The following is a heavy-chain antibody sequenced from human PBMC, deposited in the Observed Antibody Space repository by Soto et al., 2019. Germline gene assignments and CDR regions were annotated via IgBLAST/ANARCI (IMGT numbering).Heavy chain of an antibody. D-gene: IGHD1-7*01. CDR2: ISSSSGYI. J-gene: IGHJ4*02. Sequence: GGSLRLSCAASGFTFSSYSMNCVRQAPGEGLEWVSFISSSSGYIYYADSVKGRFTISRDNAKNSLSLQMNSLRAEDTAVYYCARDPSPNGNYGPYHFDYWGQGTLVTVSS. V-gene: IGHV3-21*01. CDR3: ARDPSPNGNYGPYHFDY. CDR1: GFTFSSYS.